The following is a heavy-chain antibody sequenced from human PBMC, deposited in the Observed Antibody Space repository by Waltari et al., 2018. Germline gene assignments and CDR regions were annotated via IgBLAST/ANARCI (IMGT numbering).Heavy chain of an antibody. CDR1: GLIFRSFA. CDR2: ISGSGIST. CDR3: AKDSHGYYRPFDF. J-gene: IGHJ5*01. Sequence: DVQLLESGGGLVQPGGSLRLSCAASGLIFRSFAMSWVRQAPGKGLGWVSTISGSGISTYYAVSVKGRFTISRDNSKNTLYLQMNSLRAEDTAVYYCAKDSHGYYRPFDFWGQGTLVTVSS. D-gene: IGHD3-3*01. V-gene: IGHV3-23*01.